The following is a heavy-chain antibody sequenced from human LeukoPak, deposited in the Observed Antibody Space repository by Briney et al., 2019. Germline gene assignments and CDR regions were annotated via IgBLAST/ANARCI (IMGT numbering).Heavy chain of an antibody. Sequence: RPGGSLRLSCAASGFTFSNYNMNWVRQAPGKGLEWVSSISSGSGYIYYADSVKGRFTISRDNAKNSLYLQMNSLRAEDTAVYYCARDGEYSSSSGYYFDYWGQGTLVTVSS. CDR2: ISSGSGYI. CDR3: ARDGEYSSSSGYYFDY. CDR1: GFTFSNYN. D-gene: IGHD6-6*01. V-gene: IGHV3-21*01. J-gene: IGHJ4*02.